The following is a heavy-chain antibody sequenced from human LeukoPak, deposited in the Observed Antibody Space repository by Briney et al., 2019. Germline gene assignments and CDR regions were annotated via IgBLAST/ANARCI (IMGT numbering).Heavy chain of an antibody. J-gene: IGHJ4*02. Sequence: GESLKISCKGSGYSFTSYWIGWVRQMPRKGLEWMGIIYPGDSDTRYSPSFQGQVTISADKSISTAYLQWSSLKASDTAMYYCARLGSEMATIPNYHFDYWGQGTLVTVSS. CDR3: ARLGSEMATIPNYHFDY. CDR2: IYPGDSDT. CDR1: GYSFTSYW. V-gene: IGHV5-51*01. D-gene: IGHD5-24*01.